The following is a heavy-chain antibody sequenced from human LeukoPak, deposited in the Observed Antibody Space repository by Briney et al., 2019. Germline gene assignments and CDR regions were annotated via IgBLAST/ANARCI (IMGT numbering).Heavy chain of an antibody. D-gene: IGHD6-13*01. Sequence: SETLSLTCTVSGGSISSSSYYWGWIRQPPGKGLEWIGSIYYSGSTYYNPSLNSRVTISVDTSKNQFSLKLSPVTAADTAVYYCARSKYSSSWTLDYWGQGTLVTVSS. CDR2: IYYSGST. J-gene: IGHJ4*02. CDR1: GGSISSSSYY. CDR3: ARSKYSSSWTLDY. V-gene: IGHV4-39*01.